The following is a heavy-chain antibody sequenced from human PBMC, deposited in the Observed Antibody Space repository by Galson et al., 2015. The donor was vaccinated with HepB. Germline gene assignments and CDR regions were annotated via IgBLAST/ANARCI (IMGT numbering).Heavy chain of an antibody. CDR1: GFTFSSYA. CDR3: AKVHVSYYYYGMDV. CDR2: ISGSGGST. V-gene: IGHV3-23*01. Sequence: SLRLSCAASGFTFSSYAMSWVRQAPGKGLEWVSAISGSGGSTYYADSVKGRFTISRDNSKNTLYLQMNSLRAEDTAVYYCAKVHVSYYYYGMDVWGQGTTVTVSS. J-gene: IGHJ6*02.